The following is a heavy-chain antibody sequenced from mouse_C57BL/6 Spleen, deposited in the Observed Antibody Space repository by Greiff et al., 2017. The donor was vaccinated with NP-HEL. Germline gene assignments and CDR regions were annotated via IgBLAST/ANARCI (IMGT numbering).Heavy chain of an antibody. V-gene: IGHV14-4*01. J-gene: IGHJ1*03. D-gene: IGHD1-1*01. Sequence: EVQLQQSGAELVRPGASVKLSCTASGFNIKDDYMHWVKQRPEQGLEWIGWIDPENGDTEYASKFQGKATITADTSSNTAYLQLSSLTSEDTAVYYCTYYYGSSSHWYFDVWGTGTTVTVSS. CDR1: GFNIKDDY. CDR3: TYYYGSSSHWYFDV. CDR2: IDPENGDT.